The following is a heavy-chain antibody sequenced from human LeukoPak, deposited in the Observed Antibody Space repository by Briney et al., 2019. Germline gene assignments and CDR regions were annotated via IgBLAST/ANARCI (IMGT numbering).Heavy chain of an antibody. CDR3: ARDNWNSYYMDV. CDR2: INHSGST. Sequence: SETLSLTCAVYGGSFSGYYWSWIRQPPGEGLEWIGEINHSGSTNYNPSLKSRITISIDTSKNQFSLKLSSVTAADTAVYYCARDNWNSYYMDVWGKGTTVTVSS. V-gene: IGHV4-34*01. J-gene: IGHJ6*03. D-gene: IGHD1-1*01. CDR1: GGSFSGYY.